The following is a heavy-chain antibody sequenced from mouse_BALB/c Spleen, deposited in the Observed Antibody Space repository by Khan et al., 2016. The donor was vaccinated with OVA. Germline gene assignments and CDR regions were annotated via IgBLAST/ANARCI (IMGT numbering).Heavy chain of an antibody. J-gene: IGHJ3*01. CDR2: IIPSNDYT. CDR1: GYTFTTYT. Sequence: QVQLKQSGAELARPGASAKMSCKASGYTFTTYTIHWVKQRPGQGLEWIGYIIPSNDYTNYNQKFKDRATLTADKSSSTAYMQLSSLTSEDSAVYYCAREGAYYRSDGWFAYWGQGTLVTVSA. D-gene: IGHD2-14*01. V-gene: IGHV1-4*01. CDR3: AREGAYYRSDGWFAY.